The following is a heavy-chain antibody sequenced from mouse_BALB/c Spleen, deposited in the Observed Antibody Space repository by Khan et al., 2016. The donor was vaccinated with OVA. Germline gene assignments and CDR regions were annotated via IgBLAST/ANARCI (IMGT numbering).Heavy chain of an antibody. D-gene: IGHD4-1*01. Sequence: VQLQQSGPELVEPGASVKMSCKASGYTLTNYVIHWVKQKPGQGLEWIGYINPDNAGTRYNEKFKGKATLTSDISSTSAYMELLSLTSEDAAVYYCAREASSWDFSFPYWGQGTLVTVSA. CDR2: INPDNAGT. CDR3: AREASSWDFSFPY. CDR1: GYTLTNYV. J-gene: IGHJ3*01. V-gene: IGHV1S136*01.